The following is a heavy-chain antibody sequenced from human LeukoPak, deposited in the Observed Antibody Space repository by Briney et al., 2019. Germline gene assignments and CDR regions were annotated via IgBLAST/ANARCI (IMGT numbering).Heavy chain of an antibody. Sequence: GGSLRLSCAASGFTFSNAWMSWVRQAPGKGLEWVGRIKSKTDGGTTDYAAPVKGRFTISRDDSKNTLYLQMNSLKTEDTAVYYCTTDVGLGFLEWLSPLNYWGQGTLVTVSS. CDR3: TTDVGLGFLEWLSPLNY. D-gene: IGHD3-3*01. CDR1: GFTFSNAW. V-gene: IGHV3-15*01. J-gene: IGHJ4*02. CDR2: IKSKTDGGTT.